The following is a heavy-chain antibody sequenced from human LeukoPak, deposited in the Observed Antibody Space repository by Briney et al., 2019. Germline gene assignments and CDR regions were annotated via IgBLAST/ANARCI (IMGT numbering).Heavy chain of an antibody. J-gene: IGHJ5*01. D-gene: IGHD2-21*02. CDR2: INPNIGGA. CDR3: ARMALDGGDSIGFDS. V-gene: IGHV1-2*02. Sequence: ASVKVSCKASGYTFTDYFIHWVRQAPGQGLEWMGWINPNIGGASYAQKFQDRVTMTRDWSINTAYMELSRLTSDDTAVYYCARMALDGGDSIGFDSWGQGTLVTVSS. CDR1: GYTFTDYF.